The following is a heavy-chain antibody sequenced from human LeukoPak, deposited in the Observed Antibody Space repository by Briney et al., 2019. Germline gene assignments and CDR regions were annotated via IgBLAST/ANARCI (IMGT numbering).Heavy chain of an antibody. V-gene: IGHV3-9*01. CDR1: GFTFDDYA. D-gene: IGHD6-6*01. CDR2: ISWNSGEI. CDR3: AKNEGSSRAFAD. J-gene: IGHJ4*02. Sequence: PGWSLRLSCAASGFTFDDYAMHWVRQAPGKGLEWVSDISWNSGEIAYAGSVKGRFTISRDNAKNSLFLHINSLRADDTALYFCAKNEGSSRAFADWGQGTLVTVSS.